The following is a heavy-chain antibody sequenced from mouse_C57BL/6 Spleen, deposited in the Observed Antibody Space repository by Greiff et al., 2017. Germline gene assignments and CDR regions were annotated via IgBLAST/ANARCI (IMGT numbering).Heavy chain of an antibody. CDR3: ARGMMARAWFAY. D-gene: IGHD2-3*01. CDR2: ISYSGST. J-gene: IGHJ3*01. CDR1: GYSITSGYD. Sequence: DVQLQESGPGMVKPSQSLSLTCTVTGYSITSGYDWHWIRHFPGNKLEWMGYISYSGSTNYNPSLKSRISITHDTSKNHFFLKLNSVTTEDTATYYCARGMMARAWFAYWGQGTLVTVSA. V-gene: IGHV3-1*01.